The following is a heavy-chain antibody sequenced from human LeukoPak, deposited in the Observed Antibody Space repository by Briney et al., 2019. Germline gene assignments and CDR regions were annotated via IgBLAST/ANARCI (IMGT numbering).Heavy chain of an antibody. CDR2: IYSGGST. Sequence: GGSLRLSCAASGFIVSSNYMNWVRQAPGKGLEWVSVIYSGGSTYYADSVKGRFTISRDNSKNTVYLQMNSLRAEDTAIYYCARYCISISCPGGHYYGMDDWGQGTTLTVSS. CDR1: GFIVSSNY. J-gene: IGHJ6*02. V-gene: IGHV3-53*01. D-gene: IGHD2-2*01. CDR3: ARYCISISCPGGHYYGMDD.